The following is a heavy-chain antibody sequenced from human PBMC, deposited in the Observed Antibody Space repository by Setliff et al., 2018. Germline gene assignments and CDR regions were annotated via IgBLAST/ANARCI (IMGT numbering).Heavy chain of an antibody. V-gene: IGHV4-34*01. Sequence: SETLSLTCAVYGESLSGHYWSWIRQPPGKGLEWIGEINHSGSTNYNPSLKSRVTISVDTSKNQFSLKLSSVAAADTAVYYCARGFDVCGGGACYTDGPYYFDYWGLGTRVTVSS. J-gene: IGHJ4*02. CDR2: INHSGST. CDR3: ARGFDVCGGGACYTDGPYYFDY. CDR1: GESLSGHY. D-gene: IGHD2-21*02.